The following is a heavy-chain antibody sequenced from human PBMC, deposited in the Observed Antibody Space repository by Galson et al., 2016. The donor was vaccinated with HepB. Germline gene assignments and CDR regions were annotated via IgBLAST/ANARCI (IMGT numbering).Heavy chain of an antibody. V-gene: IGHV3-49*03. Sequence: SLRLSCAASGFTFADYPMSWFRQAPGKGLEWLGFIRSEAYGGTTENAASVKGRFTLSRDDSRSIAYLQMNSLNSDDTAVYFCSRVWGRYSGGYYPVFYYGMDVWGQGTTVTVAS. D-gene: IGHD1-26*01. CDR2: IRSEAYGGTT. J-gene: IGHJ6*02. CDR1: GFTFADYP. CDR3: SRVWGRYSGGYYPVFYYGMDV.